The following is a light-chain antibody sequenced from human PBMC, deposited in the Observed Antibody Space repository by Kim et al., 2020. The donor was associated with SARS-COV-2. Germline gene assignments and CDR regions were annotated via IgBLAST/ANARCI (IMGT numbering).Light chain of an antibody. CDR3: QVWDSTTEWV. J-gene: IGLJ3*02. CDR2: SDG. V-gene: IGLV3-21*04. Sequence: VAPGKTARIAGAGINIGSRSVHWYQQKPGQAPVLVIYSDGDRPSEIPERFSGSNSGSAATLTISNVEAGDEADYYCQVWDSTTEWVFGGGTKVTVL. CDR1: NIGSRS.